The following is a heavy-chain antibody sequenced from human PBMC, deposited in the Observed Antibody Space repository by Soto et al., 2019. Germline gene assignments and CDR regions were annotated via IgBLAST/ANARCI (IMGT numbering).Heavy chain of an antibody. Sequence: EVQLVESGGGLVQPGGSLRLSCAASGFTFSSYWMHWVRQAPGKGLVWVSRIDSGGSSTTYADSVKGRFTISRDNAKNTLFLQMNRLRAEDTAVYYCARDTLDAFNVWGQGTMVTVSS. V-gene: IGHV3-74*01. J-gene: IGHJ3*01. CDR1: GFTFSSYW. CDR3: ARDTLDAFNV. CDR2: IDSGGSST.